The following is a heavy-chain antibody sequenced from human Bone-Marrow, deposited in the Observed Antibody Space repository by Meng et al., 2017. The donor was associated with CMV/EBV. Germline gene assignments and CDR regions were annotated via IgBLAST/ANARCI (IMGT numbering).Heavy chain of an antibody. Sequence: GESLKISCAASGFTFMSYAMHWVHQTPGKGLEWVAVVSYDGKNKYYADSVKGRFTISRDNSKSTLYLQMNSLRAEDTAVYYCARHQGSPHFDYWGQGTLVTVSS. CDR2: VSYDGKNK. CDR3: ARHQGSPHFDY. D-gene: IGHD2-15*01. V-gene: IGHV3-30*04. J-gene: IGHJ4*02. CDR1: GFTFMSYA.